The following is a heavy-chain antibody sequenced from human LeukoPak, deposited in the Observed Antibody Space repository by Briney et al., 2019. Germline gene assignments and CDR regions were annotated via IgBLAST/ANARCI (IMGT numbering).Heavy chain of an antibody. CDR3: ARDPLRGVFDY. D-gene: IGHD3-10*01. CDR2: INPSGGST. V-gene: IGHV1-46*01. J-gene: IGHJ4*02. CDR1: GYTFTSYY. Sequence: AASVKVSCTASGYTFTSYYMHWVRQAPGQGLEWMGIINPSGGSTSYAQKFQGRVTMTRDTSTSTVYMELSSLRSEDTAVYYCARDPLRGVFDYWGQGTLVTVSS.